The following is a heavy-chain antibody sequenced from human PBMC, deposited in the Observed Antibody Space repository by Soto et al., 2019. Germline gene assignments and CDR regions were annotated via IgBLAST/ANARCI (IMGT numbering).Heavy chain of an antibody. CDR3: AREGWPLLQTGMDV. Sequence: EVQLVESGGGLKQPGGSLRLSCAASGFTFRSYSMNWVRQAPGKGLEWVSYISSSNRTINYADSVKGRFIISRDNAKNALYLQMHSLRDEDTDVYYCAREGWPLLQTGMDVWGQGTTVTVSS. V-gene: IGHV3-48*02. D-gene: IGHD2-15*01. J-gene: IGHJ6*02. CDR1: GFTFRSYS. CDR2: ISSSNRTI.